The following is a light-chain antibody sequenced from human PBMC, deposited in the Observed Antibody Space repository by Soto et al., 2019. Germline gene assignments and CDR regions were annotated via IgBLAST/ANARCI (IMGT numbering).Light chain of an antibody. Sequence: EIVMTHSPATLSVSPGERATLSCRASQSVSSNLAWYQQKPGQAPRLLIYGASTRATGIPARFSGSGSGTEFTLTISSLQSEDFAVYYCQQYNNWPPERTFGQGTQVDIK. CDR1: QSVSSN. J-gene: IGKJ1*01. CDR3: QQYNNWPPERT. CDR2: GAS. V-gene: IGKV3-15*01.